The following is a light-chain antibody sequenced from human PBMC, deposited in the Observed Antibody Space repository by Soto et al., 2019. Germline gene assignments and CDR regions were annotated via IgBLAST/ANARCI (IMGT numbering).Light chain of an antibody. Sequence: DIQMTQSPSTLSTFVGDRVTITCRASQTISNWLAWFQQKPGKAPKLLIYKASNLESGVPSRFSGSGSGTEFTLTINRLQPDDFATYYCQQYDGYPFTFGGGTKVEIK. CDR2: KAS. V-gene: IGKV1-5*03. CDR1: QTISNW. CDR3: QQYDGYPFT. J-gene: IGKJ4*01.